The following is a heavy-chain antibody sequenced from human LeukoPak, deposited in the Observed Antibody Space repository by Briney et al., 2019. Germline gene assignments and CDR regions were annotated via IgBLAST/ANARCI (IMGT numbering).Heavy chain of an antibody. V-gene: IGHV3-21*01. CDR3: ARDASSYSSSWY. D-gene: IGHD6-13*01. CDR1: GFTFSSYS. J-gene: IGHJ4*02. CDR2: ISSSSSYI. Sequence: PGGSLRLSCAASGFTFSSYSMNWVRQAPGKGLEWVSSISSSSSYIYYADSVKGRFTISRDNAKNSLYLQMNSLRAEDTAVYYCARDASSYSSSWYWGQGTLVTVSS.